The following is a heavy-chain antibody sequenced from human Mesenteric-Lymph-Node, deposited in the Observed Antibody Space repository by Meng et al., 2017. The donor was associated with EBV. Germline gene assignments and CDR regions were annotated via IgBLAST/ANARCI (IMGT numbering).Heavy chain of an antibody. CDR1: SGSISSSISY. CDR2: IYYSGST. J-gene: IGHJ5*02. D-gene: IGHD5-12*01. Sequence: QLRLEESGPGLVKPSETLSLTWTVSSGSISSSISYWGWIRQPPGKGLEWIASIYYSGSTYYNPSLKSRVTISVDTSKNQFSLWLNSVTAADTAVYYCARGELFSGYEALHGFDPWGQGTLVTVSS. CDR3: ARGELFSGYEALHGFDP. V-gene: IGHV4-39*07.